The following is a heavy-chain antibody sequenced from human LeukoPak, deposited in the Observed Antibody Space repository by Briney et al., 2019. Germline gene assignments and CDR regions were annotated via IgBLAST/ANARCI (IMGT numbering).Heavy chain of an antibody. CDR3: ARGTMASDF. V-gene: IGHV3-48*04. CDR1: GFTFSIHW. J-gene: IGHJ4*02. Sequence: GGSLRLSCAASGFTFSIHWMTWVRQAPGKGLEWVSYISISGTTTFYVDSVKGRFTISRDNTKNSLYLQMNSLRAEDTAMYYCARGTMASDFWGQGTLVTVSS. D-gene: IGHD3-10*01. CDR2: ISISGTTT.